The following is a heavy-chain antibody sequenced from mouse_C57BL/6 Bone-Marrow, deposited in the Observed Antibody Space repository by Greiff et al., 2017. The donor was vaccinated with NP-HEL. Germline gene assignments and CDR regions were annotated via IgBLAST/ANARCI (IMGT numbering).Heavy chain of an antibody. CDR2: ISSGGSDT. J-gene: IGHJ2*01. CDR1: GFTFSSYG. D-gene: IGHD1-1*01. CDR3: ARQNYYYGSSWNY. Sequence: EVMLVESGGDLVKPGGSLKLSCAASGFTFSSYGMSWVRQTPDKRLEWVATISSGGSDTYYPDSVKGRFTISRDNAKNTLYLQMSSLKSEDTAMYYCARQNYYYGSSWNYWGQGTTLTVSS. V-gene: IGHV5-6*01.